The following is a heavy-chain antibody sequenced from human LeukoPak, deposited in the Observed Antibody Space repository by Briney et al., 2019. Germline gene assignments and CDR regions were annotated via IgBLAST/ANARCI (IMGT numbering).Heavy chain of an antibody. D-gene: IGHD5-12*01. V-gene: IGHV1-18*01. CDR1: GYTFTSYG. Sequence: ASVKVSCKASGYTFTSYGISWVRQAPGQGLEWMGWISAYNGNTNYAQKLQGRVTMTTDTSTGTAYMELRSLRSDDTAVYYCARDRNVGDGYSGYRNDYWGQGTLVTVSS. CDR3: ARDRNVGDGYSGYRNDY. CDR2: ISAYNGNT. J-gene: IGHJ4*02.